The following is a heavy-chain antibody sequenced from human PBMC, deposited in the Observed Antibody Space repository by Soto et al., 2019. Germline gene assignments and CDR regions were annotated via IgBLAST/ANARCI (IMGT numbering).Heavy chain of an antibody. CDR2: ISYSGST. V-gene: IGHV4-59*01. Sequence: PSETLSLTCSVSGASITTYYWSWIRQPPGKGLEWIGSISYSGSTKYNPSLESRVMISLDTSKNQFSLRLTSVTAADTALYYCARDWDSSGLFDPWGQGALGTVSS. CDR3: ARDWDSSGLFDP. CDR1: GASITTYY. J-gene: IGHJ5*02. D-gene: IGHD3-10*01.